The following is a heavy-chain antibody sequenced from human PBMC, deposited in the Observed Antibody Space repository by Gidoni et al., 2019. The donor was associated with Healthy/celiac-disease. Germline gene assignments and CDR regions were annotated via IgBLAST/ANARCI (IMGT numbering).Heavy chain of an antibody. CDR1: GFTFSSYS. V-gene: IGHV3-48*01. CDR3: ARDQSGSVDY. Sequence: EVQLVESGGGLVQPGGSLRLSCAASGFTFSSYSMNWVRQAPGKGLEWVSYISSSSSTIYYADSVKGRFTISRDNAKNSLYLQMNSLRAEDTAVYYCARDQSGSVDYWGQGTLVTVSS. J-gene: IGHJ4*02. CDR2: ISSSSSTI.